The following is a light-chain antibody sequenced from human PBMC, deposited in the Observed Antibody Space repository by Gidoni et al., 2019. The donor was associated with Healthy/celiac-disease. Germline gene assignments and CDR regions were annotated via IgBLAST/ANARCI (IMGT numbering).Light chain of an antibody. J-gene: IGKJ3*01. Sequence: IQLTQSPSSLSASVGDRVTITCRASQSISSYLNWYQQKPGKATKLLIYAASSLQSEVPSRFSGSGSGTDFTLTISSLQPEDFATYYSQQSYSTLPITFGPGTKVEIK. CDR1: QSISSY. V-gene: IGKV1-39*01. CDR2: AAS. CDR3: QQSYSTLPIT.